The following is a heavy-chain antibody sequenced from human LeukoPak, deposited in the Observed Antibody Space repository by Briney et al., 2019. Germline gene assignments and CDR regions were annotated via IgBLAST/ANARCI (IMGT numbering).Heavy chain of an antibody. J-gene: IGHJ4*02. V-gene: IGHV4-39*01. CDR1: GGSISSCSYY. D-gene: IGHD3-10*01. CDR3: AGERVWFGELLGDY. Sequence: SETLSLTCTVSGGSISSCSYYWGWIRPPPGQGLEWFGSIYYSGSTYYNPYLKSRVTISVDTSKNQFSLKLSSVTAADTAVYYCAGERVWFGELLGDYWGQGTLVTVSS. CDR2: IYYSGST.